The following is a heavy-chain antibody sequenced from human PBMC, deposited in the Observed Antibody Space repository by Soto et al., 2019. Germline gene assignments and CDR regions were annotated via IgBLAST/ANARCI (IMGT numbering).Heavy chain of an antibody. CDR3: ARAGDIVMGTHELGAFDI. V-gene: IGHV3-33*01. CDR1: GFIFSNYG. Sequence: GESLKISCAASGFIFSNYGMHWFRQAAGNGLEWVAVIWYDGTNKYYADSVKCRFTIYRDNSKNALYLQMNSLRAEDMAVYYCARAGDIVMGTHELGAFDIWGQGTVVTVSS. J-gene: IGHJ3*02. CDR2: IWYDGTNK. D-gene: IGHD5-18*01.